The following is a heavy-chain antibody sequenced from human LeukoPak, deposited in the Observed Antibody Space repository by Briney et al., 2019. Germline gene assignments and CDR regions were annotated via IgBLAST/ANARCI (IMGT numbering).Heavy chain of an antibody. D-gene: IGHD5-12*01. CDR1: GYSFTSYW. CDR2: VYPGDSDT. CDR3: ARLDGGGYDKDYYYGMGV. V-gene: IGHV5-51*01. Sequence: GESLKISCKGSGYSFTSYWIAWVRQMPGKGLQWMGIVYPGDSDTRYSPSFQGQVTISADKSISTAYLQWSSLKASDTAMYYCARLDGGGYDKDYYYGMGVWGKGTTVTVSS. J-gene: IGHJ6*04.